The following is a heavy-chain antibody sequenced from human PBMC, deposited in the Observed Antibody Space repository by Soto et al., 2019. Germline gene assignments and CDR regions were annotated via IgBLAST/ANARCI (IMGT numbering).Heavy chain of an antibody. V-gene: IGHV3-21*01. CDR1: GFTFSSYS. Sequence: EVQLVESGGGLVKPGGSLRLSCAASGFTFSSYSMNWVRQAPGTGLEWVSSISSSSSYIYYADSVKGRFTISRDNAKNSLYLQMNSLRAEDTAVYYCARDSEPVTSGGFDIWGQGTMVTFSS. CDR3: ARDSEPVTSGGFDI. J-gene: IGHJ3*02. CDR2: ISSSSSYI. D-gene: IGHD4-17*01.